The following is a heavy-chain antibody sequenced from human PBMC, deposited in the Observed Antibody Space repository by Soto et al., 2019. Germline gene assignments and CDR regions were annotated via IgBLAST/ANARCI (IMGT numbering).Heavy chain of an antibody. CDR1: GGTFRNYP. CDR2: IFPLTDIP. D-gene: IGHD2-21*01. CDR3: ARIPVVGINSFEA. Sequence: QVQLVQSGTEVKKPGSSVKVSCKASGGTFRNYPINWVRQAPGQGLEWMGSIFPLTDIPDYAQNVQARLTTTPDKSTSTVYMQSCILTSDDTGMYFLARIPVVGINSFEAWGQGTLVTVSS. V-gene: IGHV1-69*02. J-gene: IGHJ4*02.